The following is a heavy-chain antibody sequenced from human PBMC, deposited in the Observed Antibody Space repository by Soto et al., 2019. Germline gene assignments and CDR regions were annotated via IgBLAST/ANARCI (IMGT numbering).Heavy chain of an antibody. CDR1: GFSFSDHW. Sequence: EVQLVESGGGLVQPGGSLRLSCDASGFSFSDHWMHWVRQAPGKGLVWVSRITPDGGHIDYADFVKGRFTISRDNARNTLFIHMNSLGVEDTAVYYCARGSNGWNGIDWWGQGTLVTVSS. CDR2: ITPDGGHI. D-gene: IGHD1-1*01. J-gene: IGHJ4*02. V-gene: IGHV3-74*01. CDR3: ARGSNGWNGIDW.